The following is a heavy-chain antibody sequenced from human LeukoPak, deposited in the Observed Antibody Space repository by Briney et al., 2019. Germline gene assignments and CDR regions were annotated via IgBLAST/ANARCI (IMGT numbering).Heavy chain of an antibody. V-gene: IGHV4-34*01. D-gene: IGHD2/OR15-2a*01. CDR2: INHSGST. CDR1: GGSFSGYY. J-gene: IGHJ3*02. CDR3: ARHGKGVTYFYTFDI. Sequence: PSETLSLTCAVYGGSFSGYYWSWIRQPPGKGLEWIGEINHSGSTNYNPSLKSRVTISVDTSKNQFSLKLSSVTAADTAVYYCARHGKGVTYFYTFDIWGQGTVVAVSS.